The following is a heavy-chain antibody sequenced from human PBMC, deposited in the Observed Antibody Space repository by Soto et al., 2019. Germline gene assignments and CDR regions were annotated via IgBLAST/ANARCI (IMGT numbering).Heavy chain of an antibody. V-gene: IGHV4-61*01. D-gene: IGHD3-10*01. CDR3: ARDSREFSSSGGLDV. J-gene: IGHJ6*02. CDR2: LYYSRST. Sequence: QVQLQESGPGLVKPSEALSLTCTVSGGSVNSDSYYWTWIRQPPGKRLEWIGSLYYSRSTNYNPALNSRVTISVDTSKNQFSLQLSSVTAADTAVYFCARDSREFSSSGGLDVWGQGPTDTVSS. CDR1: GGSVNSDSYY.